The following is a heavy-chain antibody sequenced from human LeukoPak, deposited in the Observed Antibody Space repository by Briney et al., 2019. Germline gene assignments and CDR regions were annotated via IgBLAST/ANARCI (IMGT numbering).Heavy chain of an antibody. J-gene: IGHJ3*02. Sequence: ASVKVSCKASGYTFTGYYMHWVRQAPGQGLEWMGWINPNSGGTNYAQKFQGRVTMTRDTSISTAYMELSRLRSDDTAVYYCARSVGYCSGGSCYRVAFDIWGQGTMVTVSS. CDR3: ARSVGYCSGGSCYRVAFDI. CDR1: GYTFTGYY. V-gene: IGHV1-2*02. D-gene: IGHD2-15*01. CDR2: INPNSGGT.